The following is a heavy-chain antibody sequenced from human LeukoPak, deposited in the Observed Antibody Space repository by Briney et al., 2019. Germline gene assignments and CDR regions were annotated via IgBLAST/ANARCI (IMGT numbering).Heavy chain of an antibody. D-gene: IGHD2-15*01. J-gene: IGHJ6*03. V-gene: IGHV3-15*01. Sequence: GGSLRLSCAASGFTFSNAWMSWVRQAPGKGLEWVGRIKSKTDGGTTDYAAPVKGRFTISRDDSKNTLYLQMNSLKTEDTAVYYCTTDRDCSGGSRYRYYYYYMDVWGKGTTVTISS. CDR1: GFTFSNAW. CDR3: TTDRDCSGGSRYRYYYYYMDV. CDR2: IKSKTDGGTT.